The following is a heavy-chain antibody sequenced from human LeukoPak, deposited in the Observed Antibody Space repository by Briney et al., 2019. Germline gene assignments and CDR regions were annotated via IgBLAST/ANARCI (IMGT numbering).Heavy chain of an antibody. J-gene: IGHJ4*02. CDR3: ARGDDISPGRVLEY. CDR1: GFTFSKHP. Sequence: PGGSLRLSCVASGFTFSKHPMSWVRQAPGNGQELVSAINERGDITKYADSVKGRFTISRDNSKNTLYLQMNSLGAEDTAVYYCARGDDISPGRVLEYWGRGTLVTVSS. CDR2: INERGDIT. V-gene: IGHV3-23*01. D-gene: IGHD3-9*01.